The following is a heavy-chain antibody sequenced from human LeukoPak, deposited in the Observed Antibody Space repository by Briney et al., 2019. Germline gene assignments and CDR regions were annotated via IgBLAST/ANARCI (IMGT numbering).Heavy chain of an antibody. CDR3: ARGKRITIFGVVILRPKTYNWFDP. J-gene: IGHJ5*02. D-gene: IGHD3-3*01. V-gene: IGHV1-8*01. CDR2: MNPNSGNT. Sequence: WASVKVSCKASGYTFTSYDINWVRQATGQGLEWMGWMNPNSGNTGYAQKFQGRVTMTRNTSISTAYMELSSLRSEDTAVYYCARGKRITIFGVVILRPKTYNWFDPRDQGTLVTVSS. CDR1: GYTFTSYD.